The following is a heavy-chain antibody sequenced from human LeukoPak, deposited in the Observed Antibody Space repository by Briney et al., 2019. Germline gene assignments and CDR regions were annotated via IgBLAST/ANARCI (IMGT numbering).Heavy chain of an antibody. CDR3: AREGLPRYGSGNWFDP. J-gene: IGHJ5*02. V-gene: IGHV1-2*02. Sequence: ASVKVSCKASGYTFTGYYMHWVRQAPGQGLEWMGSINPNSGGTNYAQKFQGRVTMTRDTSISTAYMELSRLRSDDTAVYYCAREGLPRYGSGNWFDPWGQGTLVTVSS. CDR2: INPNSGGT. D-gene: IGHD3-10*01. CDR1: GYTFTGYY.